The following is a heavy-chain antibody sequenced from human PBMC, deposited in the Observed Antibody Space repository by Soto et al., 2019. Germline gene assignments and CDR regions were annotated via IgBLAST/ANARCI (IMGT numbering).Heavy chain of an antibody. CDR3: ARVRLGVTTRLFDY. J-gene: IGHJ4*02. CDR2: IKNKANSYTT. CDR1: GFTFSDHY. D-gene: IGHD6-25*01. V-gene: IGHV3-72*01. Sequence: EVQLVESGGGLVQPGGSLRLSCAASGFTFSDHYMDWVRQAPGKGLEWVGRIKNKANSYTTEYAASVKGRFTISRDDSKNSLDLQMNSLKTEETAVYYCARVRLGVTTRLFDYWGQGTLVTVSS.